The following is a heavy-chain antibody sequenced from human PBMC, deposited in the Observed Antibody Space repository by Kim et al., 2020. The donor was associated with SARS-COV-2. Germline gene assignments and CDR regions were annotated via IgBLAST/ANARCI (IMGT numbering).Heavy chain of an antibody. V-gene: IGHV3-21*01. J-gene: IGHJ4*02. Sequence: GSLRLSCAASGFTFSSYSMNWVRQAPGKGLEWVSSISSSSSYIYYADSVKGRFTISRDNAKNSLYLQMNSLRAEDTAVYYCARELLISKRPVFDYWGQGTLVTVSS. CDR3: ARELLISKRPVFDY. D-gene: IGHD3-16*01. CDR2: ISSSSSYI. CDR1: GFTFSSYS.